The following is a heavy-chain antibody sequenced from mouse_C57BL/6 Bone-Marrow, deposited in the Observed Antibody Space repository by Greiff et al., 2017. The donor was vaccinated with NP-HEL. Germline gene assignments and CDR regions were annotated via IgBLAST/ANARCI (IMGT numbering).Heavy chain of an antibody. CDR1: GFNIKDDY. Sequence: VQLKESGAELVRPGASVKLSCTASGFNIKDDYMHWVKQRPEQGLEWIGWIDPENGDTEYASKFQGKATITADTSSNTAYLQLSSLTSEDTAVYYCTTTITTVVATGDYAMDYWGQGTSVTVSS. CDR2: IDPENGDT. D-gene: IGHD1-1*01. CDR3: TTTITTVVATGDYAMDY. V-gene: IGHV14-4*01. J-gene: IGHJ4*01.